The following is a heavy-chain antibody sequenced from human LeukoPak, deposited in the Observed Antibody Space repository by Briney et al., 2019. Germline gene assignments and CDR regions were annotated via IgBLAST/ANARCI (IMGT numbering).Heavy chain of an antibody. Sequence: GGSLRLSCAASGFTFSSYWMHWVRQVPGKGLEWVSGINWSGGSTGYADPLRGRFTISRDNAKNPLYLQMDSLRAEDTALYYCARAPITSPFYFDYWGQGTLVTVSS. CDR2: INWSGGST. CDR1: GFTFSSYW. V-gene: IGHV3-20*04. CDR3: ARAPITSPFYFDY. D-gene: IGHD2-2*01. J-gene: IGHJ4*02.